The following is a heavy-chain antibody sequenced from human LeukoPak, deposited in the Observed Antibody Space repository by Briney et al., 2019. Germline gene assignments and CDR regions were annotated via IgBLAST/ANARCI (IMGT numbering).Heavy chain of an antibody. J-gene: IGHJ4*02. V-gene: IGHV3-30*02. CDR3: AKGLGIFGVVTTSPLGY. D-gene: IGHD3-3*01. CDR1: GFTFSSYG. Sequence: GGSLRLSCAASGFTFSSYGMHWVRQAPGKGLEWVAFIRYDGSNKYYADSVKGRFTISRDNSKNTLYLQMNSLRAEDTAVYYCAKGLGIFGVVTTSPLGYWGQGTLVTVSS. CDR2: IRYDGSNK.